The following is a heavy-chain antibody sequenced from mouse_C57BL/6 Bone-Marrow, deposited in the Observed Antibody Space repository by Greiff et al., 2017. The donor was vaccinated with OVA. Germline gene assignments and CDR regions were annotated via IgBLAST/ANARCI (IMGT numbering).Heavy chain of an antibody. J-gene: IGHJ2*01. CDR3: ARGGGYDY. CDR1: GFTFSSYG. V-gene: IGHV5-6*01. CDR2: ISSGGSYT. D-gene: IGHD3-1*01. Sequence: EVKLVESGGDLVKPGGSLKLSCAASGFTFSSYGMSWVRQTPDKRLEWVATISSGGSYTYYPDSVKGRFTISRDNAKNTLYLQMSSLKSEDTAMYYCARGGGYDYWGQGTTLTVSS.